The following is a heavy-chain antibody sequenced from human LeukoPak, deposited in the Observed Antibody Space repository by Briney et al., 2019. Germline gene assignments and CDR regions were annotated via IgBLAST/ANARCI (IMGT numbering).Heavy chain of an antibody. CDR1: GGSFSGYY. V-gene: IGHV4-34*01. Sequence: SETLSLTCAVYGGSFSGYYWSWIRQPPGKGLEWIGEINHSGSTNYNPSLKSRVTISVDTSKNQFSLKLSSVTAADTAVYYCARTPPTIVGATIWSHWGQGTLVTVSS. J-gene: IGHJ4*02. D-gene: IGHD1-26*01. CDR3: ARTPPTIVGATIWSH. CDR2: INHSGST.